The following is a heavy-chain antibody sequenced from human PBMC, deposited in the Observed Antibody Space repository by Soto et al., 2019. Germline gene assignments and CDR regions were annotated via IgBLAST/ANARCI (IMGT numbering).Heavy chain of an antibody. V-gene: IGHV5-51*01. CDR2: IYPGDSDT. J-gene: IGHJ6*02. D-gene: IGHD1-26*01. CDR3: ARQPPQYSGSYPPSYYYYGMDV. Sequence: GASVKISCKGSGYSFTSYWIGGVRQMPGKGLEWMGIIYPGDSDTRYSPSFQGQVTISADKSISTAYLQWSSLKASDTAMYYCARQPPQYSGSYPPSYYYYGMDVWGQGTTVTVSS. CDR1: GYSFTSYW.